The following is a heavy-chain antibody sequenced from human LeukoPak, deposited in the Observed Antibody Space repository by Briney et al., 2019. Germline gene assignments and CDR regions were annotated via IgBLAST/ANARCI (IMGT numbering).Heavy chain of an antibody. D-gene: IGHD1-14*01. V-gene: IGHV3-30*02. CDR3: ARNFNHFDY. CDR2: IRCDGSKK. J-gene: IGHJ4*02. CDR1: GFIFSSYG. Sequence: PGGSLRLSCAASGFIFSSYGMHWARQAPGKGLEWVAFIRCDGSKKYYADSVKGRFTISRDNSKNTLYLQTNSLRAEDTAVYYCARNFNHFDYWGQGTLVTVSS.